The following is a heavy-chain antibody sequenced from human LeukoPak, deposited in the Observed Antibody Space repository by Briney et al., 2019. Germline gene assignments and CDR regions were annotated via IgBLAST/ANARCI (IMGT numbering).Heavy chain of an antibody. D-gene: IGHD6-19*01. V-gene: IGHV4-34*01. CDR2: INHSGST. Sequence: SETLSLTCAVYGGSFSGYYWSWIRQPPGEGLEWIGEINHSGSTNYNPSLKSRVTISVDTSKNQFSLKLSSVTAADTAVYYCARGRGLAWEQWLVDYWGQGTLVTVSS. CDR3: ARGRGLAWEQWLVDY. J-gene: IGHJ4*02. CDR1: GGSFSGYY.